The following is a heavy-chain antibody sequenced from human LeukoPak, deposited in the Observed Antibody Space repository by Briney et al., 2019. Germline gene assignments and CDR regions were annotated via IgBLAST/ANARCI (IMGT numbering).Heavy chain of an antibody. CDR3: ARDRENWGLLDY. Sequence: PGGSLRLSCAASGFTFSSYAMHWVRQAPGKGLEWVAVISYDGSNKYYADSVKGRFTISRDNSKNTLYLQMNSLRAEDTAVYYCARDRENWGLLDYWGQGTLVTVSS. CDR1: GFTFSSYA. CDR2: ISYDGSNK. J-gene: IGHJ4*02. D-gene: IGHD7-27*01. V-gene: IGHV3-30-3*01.